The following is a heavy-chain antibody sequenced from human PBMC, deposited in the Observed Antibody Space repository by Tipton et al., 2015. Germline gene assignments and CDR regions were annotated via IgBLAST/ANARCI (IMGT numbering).Heavy chain of an antibody. CDR2: IYYSGST. V-gene: IGHV4-59*01. CDR1: SDSINKYY. CDR3: ARVPDSGFDAFDI. D-gene: IGHD5-12*01. Sequence: TLSLTCTVSSDSINKYYWSWIRQPPGKGLEWIGYIYYSGSTNYNPSLKSRVTVLLDTSKTQFSLSLTSVTAADTAVYYCARVPDSGFDAFDIWGQGTMVTVSS. J-gene: IGHJ3*02.